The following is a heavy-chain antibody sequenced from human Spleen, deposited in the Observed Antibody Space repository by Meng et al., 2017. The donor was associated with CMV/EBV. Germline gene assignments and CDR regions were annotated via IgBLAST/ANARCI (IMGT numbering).Heavy chain of an antibody. CDR2: ISSSSSYI. J-gene: IGHJ5*02. D-gene: IGHD3-22*01. Sequence: GESLKISCAASGFTFSSYSMNWVRQAPGKGLEWVSSISSSSSYIYYADSVKGRFTISRDNAKNSLYLQMNSLRAEDTAVYYCARDLSDSSGYRFPNWFDPWGQGTLVTVSS. V-gene: IGHV3-21*01. CDR3: ARDLSDSSGYRFPNWFDP. CDR1: GFTFSSYS.